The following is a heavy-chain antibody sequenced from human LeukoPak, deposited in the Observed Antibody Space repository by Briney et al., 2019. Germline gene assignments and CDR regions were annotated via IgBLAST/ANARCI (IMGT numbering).Heavy chain of an antibody. Sequence: PGGSLRLSCAASGFTFSNAWMSWVRQAPGKGLEWVGRIKSKTDGGTTDYAAPVKGRFTISRDDSKNTLYLQMNSLKTEDTAVYYCTTDSTKHDYGGNFDYWGQGTLVTVSS. CDR1: GFTFSNAW. CDR2: IKSKTDGGTT. CDR3: TTDSTKHDYGGNFDY. D-gene: IGHD4-23*01. V-gene: IGHV3-15*01. J-gene: IGHJ4*02.